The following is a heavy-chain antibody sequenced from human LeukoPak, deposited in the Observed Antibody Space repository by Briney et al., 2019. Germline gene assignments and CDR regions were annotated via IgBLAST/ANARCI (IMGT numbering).Heavy chain of an antibody. D-gene: IGHD6-13*01. CDR3: AKDWSRLAAAGRGDY. Sequence: GGSLRLSCAASGFTFSSYAMSWVRQAPGKGLEWVSAISGSGGSTYYAGSVKGRFTISRDNSKNTLYLQMNSLRAEDTAVYYCAKDWSRLAAAGRGDYWGQGTLVTVSS. V-gene: IGHV3-23*01. CDR1: GFTFSSYA. CDR2: ISGSGGST. J-gene: IGHJ4*02.